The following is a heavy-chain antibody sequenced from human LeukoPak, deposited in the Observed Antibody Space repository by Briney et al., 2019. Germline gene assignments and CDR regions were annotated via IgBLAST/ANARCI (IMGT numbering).Heavy chain of an antibody. V-gene: IGHV4-61*03. CDR1: GASVSSDGFW. D-gene: IGHD3-10*01. CDR2: IGYSGTT. J-gene: IGHJ1*01. Sequence: PSETLSLTCAVSGASVSSDGFWWNWVRQPPGKGLEWIGQIGYSGTTNYKPSLKSRLTISTDASSNHFSLRLTSVTPADTAVYYCARIGGVFHHWGQGTLVTVSS. CDR3: ARIGGVFHH.